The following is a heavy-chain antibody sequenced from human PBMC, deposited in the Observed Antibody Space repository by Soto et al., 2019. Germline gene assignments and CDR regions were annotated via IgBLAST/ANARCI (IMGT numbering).Heavy chain of an antibody. V-gene: IGHV3-23*01. CDR2: INISGRST. J-gene: IGHJ4*02. D-gene: IGHD4-17*01. CDR1: GFTFDNYA. CDR3: AREPAVTVDY. Sequence: VGSLRLSCAASGFTFDNYAMTWVRQAPGKGLERISTINISGRSTYYADSVKGRFTISRDSPKNTLYLQMNSLRAEDTAVYYCAREPAVTVDYWGQGTLVTVSS.